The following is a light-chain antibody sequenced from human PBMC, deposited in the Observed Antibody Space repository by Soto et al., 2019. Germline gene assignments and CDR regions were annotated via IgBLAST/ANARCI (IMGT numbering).Light chain of an antibody. CDR1: QSVGSNY. Sequence: EIVLTQSPGTLSLSPGERATLSCRASQSVGSNYLAWYQQTPGQAPRLLIHGASTRATGIPDRFSGSGSGTDFTLTLSRLESEDSAVHYCHQYASSPLTFGQGTRLEIK. CDR2: GAS. V-gene: IGKV3-20*01. J-gene: IGKJ5*01. CDR3: HQYASSPLT.